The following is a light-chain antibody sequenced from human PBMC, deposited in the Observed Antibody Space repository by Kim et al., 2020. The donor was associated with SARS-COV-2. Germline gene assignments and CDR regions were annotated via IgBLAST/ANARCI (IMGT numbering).Light chain of an antibody. J-gene: IGLJ1*01. CDR3: QVWDSSSDPYV. CDR2: NDY. CDR1: DTGSKS. V-gene: IGLV3-21*04. Sequence: APGKTATITGGAGDTGSKSVHWYQQKPGQAPALLIYNDYARPSGIPERFSGSNSGTTATLTISGVEAGDEADYYCQVWDSSSDPYVFGTGTKVTVL.